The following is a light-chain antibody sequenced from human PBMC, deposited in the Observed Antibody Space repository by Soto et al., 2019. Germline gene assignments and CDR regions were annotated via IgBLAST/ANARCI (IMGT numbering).Light chain of an antibody. V-gene: IGKV3-15*01. Sequence: ETVMTQSPSTLSLSPVDRATLSCSASQSVGSNLAWYQQKPGQAPRLLISGASTRSIGIPARFSGSGSGTEFTLTISSLQSEDFAVYYCQQYNNWPPWTFGQGTKVDIK. CDR3: QQYNNWPPWT. CDR2: GAS. J-gene: IGKJ1*01. CDR1: QSVGSN.